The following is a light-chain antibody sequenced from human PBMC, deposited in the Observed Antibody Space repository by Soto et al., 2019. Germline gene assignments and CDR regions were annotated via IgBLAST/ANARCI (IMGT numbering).Light chain of an antibody. CDR3: QQFNRWPFT. CDR1: QGLSNY. V-gene: IGKV1-9*01. Sequence: DIQLTQSPSILSASPGDTVTISCRASQGLSNYLAWYQQKPGQAPGLLIYGASTWASGIPARFSGSGSETEFSLTIRGLQPEDFAIYYCQQFNRWPFTFGGGTKVDIK. J-gene: IGKJ4*01. CDR2: GAS.